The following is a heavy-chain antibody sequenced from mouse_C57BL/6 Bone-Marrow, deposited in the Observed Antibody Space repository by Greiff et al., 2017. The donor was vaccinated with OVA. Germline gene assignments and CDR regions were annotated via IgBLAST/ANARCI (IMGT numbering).Heavy chain of an antibody. CDR2: INPSSGYT. CDR1: GYTFTSYT. V-gene: IGHV1-4*01. CDR3: ARDDYDGFAY. Sequence: QVQLQQSGAELARPGASVKMSCKASGYTFTSYTMHWVKQRPGQGLEWIGYINPSSGYTKYNQKVKDKATLTADKSSSTAYMQLSSLTSEDSAVYYCARDDYDGFAYWGQGTLVTVSA. J-gene: IGHJ3*01. D-gene: IGHD2-4*01.